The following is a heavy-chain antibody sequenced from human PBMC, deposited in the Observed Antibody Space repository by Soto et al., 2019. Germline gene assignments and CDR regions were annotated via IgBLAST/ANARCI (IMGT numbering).Heavy chain of an antibody. V-gene: IGHV4-30-4*01. J-gene: IGHJ6*02. CDR2: IYYSGST. CDR1: GGSISSGDYY. D-gene: IGHD3-3*01. CDR3: ARDRGVLRFLEWPWSGMDV. Sequence: SETLSLTCTVSGGSISSGDYYWSWIRQPPGKGLEWIGYIYYSGSTYYNPSLKSRVTISVDTSKNQFSLKLSSVTAADTAVYYCARDRGVLRFLEWPWSGMDVWGQGTTVTISS.